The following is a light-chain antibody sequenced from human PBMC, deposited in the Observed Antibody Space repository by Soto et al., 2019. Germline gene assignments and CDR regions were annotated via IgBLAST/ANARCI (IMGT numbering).Light chain of an antibody. CDR1: QTLSGY. Sequence: EIVMTQSPATLSVSPGERATLSCRASQTLSGYLAWYQQKPGQAPRLLIYGASTRATGISARFTGSGSGTEITLTICSLQSEDFAVYYCQQYEKWPNTFGGGTKVDIK. CDR2: GAS. V-gene: IGKV3-15*01. CDR3: QQYEKWPNT. J-gene: IGKJ4*01.